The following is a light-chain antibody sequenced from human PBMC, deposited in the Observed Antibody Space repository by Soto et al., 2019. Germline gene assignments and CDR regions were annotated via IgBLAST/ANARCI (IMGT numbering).Light chain of an antibody. J-gene: IGLJ1*01. V-gene: IGLV2-8*01. Sequence: QSFLTQPPSASLSPGQSVTISCTGTSSDIGAYIYVSWYQQHPGKAPKLMISEVSRRPSGVPERFSGSKSGNTASLTVSGLQADDEAHYYCSSYAGSNNFVFGTGTKV. CDR2: EVS. CDR1: SSDIGAYIY. CDR3: SSYAGSNNFV.